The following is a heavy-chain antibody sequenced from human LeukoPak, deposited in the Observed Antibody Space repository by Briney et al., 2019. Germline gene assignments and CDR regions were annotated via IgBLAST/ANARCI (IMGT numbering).Heavy chain of an antibody. CDR2: IYTSGST. V-gene: IGHV4-4*07. CDR3: ATTLPGNYGSGSYTFDY. J-gene: IGHJ4*02. D-gene: IGHD3-10*01. CDR1: GGSISSYY. Sequence: SETLSLTCTVSGGSISSYYWSWIRQPAGKGLEWIGRIYTSGSTNYNPSPKGRVTMSVDTSKNQFSLKLSSVTAADTAVYYCATTLPGNYGSGSYTFDYWGQGTLVTVSS.